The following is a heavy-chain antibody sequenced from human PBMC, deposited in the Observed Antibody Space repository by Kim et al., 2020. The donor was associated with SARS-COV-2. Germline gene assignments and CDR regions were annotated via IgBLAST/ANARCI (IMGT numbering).Heavy chain of an antibody. J-gene: IGHJ4*02. Sequence: GGSLRLSCAASGFTFSSYGMHWVRQAPGKGLEWVAVIWYDGSNKYYADSVKGRFTISRDNSKNTLYLQMNSLRAEDTAVYYCARELEGGGNWNYFGHYWGQGTLVTVSS. V-gene: IGHV3-33*01. D-gene: IGHD1-7*01. CDR2: IWYDGSNK. CDR1: GFTFSSYG. CDR3: ARELEGGGNWNYFGHY.